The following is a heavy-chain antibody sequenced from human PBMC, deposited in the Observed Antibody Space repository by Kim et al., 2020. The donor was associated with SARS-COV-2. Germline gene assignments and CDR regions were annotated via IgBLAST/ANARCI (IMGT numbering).Heavy chain of an antibody. CDR2: INPSGGST. V-gene: IGHV1-46*01. CDR1: GYTFTSYY. CDR3: ARDLSRFVDLWGIVGASPLSNGMDV. J-gene: IGHJ6*02. Sequence: ASEKVSCKASGYTFTSYYMHWVRQAPGQGLEWMGIINPSGGSTSYAQKFQGRVTMTRDTSTSTVYMELSSLRSEDTAVYYCARDLSRFVDLWGIVGASPLSNGMDVWGQGTTVTVSS. D-gene: IGHD1-26*01.